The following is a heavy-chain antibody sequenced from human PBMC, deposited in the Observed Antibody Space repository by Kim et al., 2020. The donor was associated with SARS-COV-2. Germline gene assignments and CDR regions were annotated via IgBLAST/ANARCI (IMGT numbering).Heavy chain of an antibody. D-gene: IGHD3-10*01. CDR3: AKESGSGSYYAWTYYYYGMDV. V-gene: IGHV3-30*18. CDR2: ISYDGSNK. CDR1: GFPCILYG. Sequence: GGSLRLSCAASGFPCILYGMHWVPQAPGKGLEWVAVISYDGSNKYYADSVKGRFTISRDNSKNTLYLQMNSLRAEDTAVYYCAKESGSGSYYAWTYYYYGMDVWGQGTTITVSS. J-gene: IGHJ6*02.